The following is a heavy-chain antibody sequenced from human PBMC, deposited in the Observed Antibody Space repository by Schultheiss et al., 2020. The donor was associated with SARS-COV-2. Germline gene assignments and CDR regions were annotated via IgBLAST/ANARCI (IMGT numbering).Heavy chain of an antibody. D-gene: IGHD2-2*01. Sequence: ESLKISCAVYGGSFSGYYWSWIRQPPGKGLEWIGEINHSGSTNYNPSLKSRVTISVDTSKNQFSLKLSSVTAADTAVYYCARWARYCSSTSCYYEGWFDPWGQGTLVTVSS. J-gene: IGHJ5*02. CDR1: GGSFSGYY. V-gene: IGHV4-34*01. CDR3: ARWARYCSSTSCYYEGWFDP. CDR2: INHSGST.